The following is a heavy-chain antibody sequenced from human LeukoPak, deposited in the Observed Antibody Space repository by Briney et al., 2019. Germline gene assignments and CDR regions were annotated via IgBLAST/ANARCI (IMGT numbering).Heavy chain of an antibody. V-gene: IGHV4-59*01. J-gene: IGHJ4*02. Sequence: PSETLSLTCTVSGGSISSYYWSWIRQPPGKGLEWIGYIYYSGSTNYNPSLKSRVTISVDTSKNQFSLKLSSVSAADTAVYYCARGLSAMVTPFDYWGQGTLVTVSS. CDR2: IYYSGST. CDR3: ARGLSAMVTPFDY. D-gene: IGHD5-18*01. CDR1: GGSISSYY.